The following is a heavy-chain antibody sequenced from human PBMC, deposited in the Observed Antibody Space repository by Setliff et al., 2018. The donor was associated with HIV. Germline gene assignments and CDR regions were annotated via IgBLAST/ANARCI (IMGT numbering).Heavy chain of an antibody. CDR2: IYYTGFA. Sequence: SETLSLTCSVSGDSISSGSYFWGWIRQTPGKGLEWIGNIYYTGFAYYNPSLKSRVTISLDTSKTHFFLNLTSVTDADTAVYFCAREGRGDPAVATTRIDYWGQGKLVTVSS. V-gene: IGHV4-39*02. CDR1: GDSISSGSYF. J-gene: IGHJ4*02. D-gene: IGHD1-1*01. CDR3: AREGRGDPAVATTRIDY.